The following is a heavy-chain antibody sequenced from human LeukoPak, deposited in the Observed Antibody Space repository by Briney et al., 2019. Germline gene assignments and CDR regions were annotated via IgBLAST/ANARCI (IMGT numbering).Heavy chain of an antibody. CDR3: ATRGGSGSYYNVWFDP. CDR2: IIPIFGTA. J-gene: IGHJ5*02. CDR1: VGTLSSYA. V-gene: IGHV1-69*13. Sequence: GASVKVSFMASVGTLSSYASSAVRPAPGRGLEWMGGIIPIFGTANYAQKFQGRVTITADESTSTAYMELSSLRSEDTAVYYCATRGGSGSYYNVWFDPWGQGTLVTVSS. D-gene: IGHD3-10*01.